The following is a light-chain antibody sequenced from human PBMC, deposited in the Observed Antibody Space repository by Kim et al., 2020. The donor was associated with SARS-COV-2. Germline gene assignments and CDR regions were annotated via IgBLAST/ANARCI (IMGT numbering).Light chain of an antibody. V-gene: IGKV3-20*01. CDR3: QQYGSSPWT. CDR1: QSVSSIY. J-gene: IGKJ1*01. Sequence: SPGDRATLSCRASQSVSSIYLAWYQQKPGQAPRLIIYGASSRATGIPDRFSGSGSGTDFTLTISRLEPEDFAVYYCQQYGSSPWTFGQGTKVDIK. CDR2: GAS.